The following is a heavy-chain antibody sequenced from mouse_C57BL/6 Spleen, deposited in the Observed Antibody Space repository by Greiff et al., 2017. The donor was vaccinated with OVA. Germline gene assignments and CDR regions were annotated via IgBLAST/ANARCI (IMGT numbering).Heavy chain of an antibody. J-gene: IGHJ4*01. CDR1: GYTFTSYW. Sequence: QVQLQQPGAELVRPGSSVKLSCKASGYTFTSYWMHWVKQRPIQGLEWIGNIDPSDSETHYNQKFKDKATLTVDKSSSTAYMQLSSLTSVDSAVYYCARDPLGAMDDWGQGTSVTVSS. V-gene: IGHV1-52*01. CDR2: IDPSDSET. D-gene: IGHD4-1*01. CDR3: ARDPLGAMDD.